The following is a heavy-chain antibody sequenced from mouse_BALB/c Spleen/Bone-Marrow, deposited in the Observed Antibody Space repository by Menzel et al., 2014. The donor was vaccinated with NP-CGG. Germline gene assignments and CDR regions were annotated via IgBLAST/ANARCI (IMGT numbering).Heavy chain of an antibody. CDR3: ARKKSKLGSWFAY. CDR1: GYTFTSYW. J-gene: IGHJ3*01. V-gene: IGHV1-61*01. Sequence: LVESGAELVRPGASVKLSCKASGYTFTSYWMNWVKQRPGQGLEWIGMIDPSDSETYYNQMFKDKATLTVDKSSSTAYMQLSSLISEDSAVYYCARKKSKLGSWFAYWGQGTLVTVSA. D-gene: IGHD1-2*01. CDR2: IDPSDSET.